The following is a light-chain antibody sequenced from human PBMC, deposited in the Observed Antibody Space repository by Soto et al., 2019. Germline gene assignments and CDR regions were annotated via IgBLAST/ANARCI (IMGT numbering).Light chain of an antibody. J-gene: IGLJ1*01. CDR1: SSDVGGYNY. V-gene: IGLV2-14*01. CDR3: SSYTSSSTLYV. CDR2: EVS. Sequence: QSALTQPASVSGSPGQSITISCTGTSSDVGGYNYVSWYQQHPGKAPKLMIYEVSNRPSGVSNRFSGSKSDNTASLTISGLQAEAEADYSCSSYTSSSTLYVFGTGTKVTVL.